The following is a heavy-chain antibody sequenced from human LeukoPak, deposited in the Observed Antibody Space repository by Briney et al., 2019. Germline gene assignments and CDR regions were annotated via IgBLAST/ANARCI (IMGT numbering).Heavy chain of an antibody. J-gene: IGHJ4*02. D-gene: IGHD6-13*01. Sequence: ASVKVSCKTSGYTFSSYGISWVRQAPGQGLEWMGWISVYSGNRNYAQKVQGRVTMTTDTSTSTAYMEVRSLRSDDTAVYYCARRLPYSSSWYSFDYWGQGSLVTVSA. CDR2: ISVYSGNR. CDR1: GYTFSSYG. V-gene: IGHV1-18*04. CDR3: ARRLPYSSSWYSFDY.